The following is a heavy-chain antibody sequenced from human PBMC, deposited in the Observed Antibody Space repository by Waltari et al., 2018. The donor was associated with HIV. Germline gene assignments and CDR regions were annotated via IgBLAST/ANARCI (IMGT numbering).Heavy chain of an antibody. D-gene: IGHD3-22*01. Sequence: EVQLVESGGGLVQPGRSLRLSCTASGFNFGDYAMSWFRQAPGKGLEWVGFIRSKAYGGTAEYVASVQGRFVISRDDSKSIAYLQMNSLKIEDTAWYYCTRDRGNYDTSGYYRYWGQGTLVTVSS. CDR2: IRSKAYGGTA. CDR1: GFNFGDYA. J-gene: IGHJ4*02. V-gene: IGHV3-49*03. CDR3: TRDRGNYDTSGYYRY.